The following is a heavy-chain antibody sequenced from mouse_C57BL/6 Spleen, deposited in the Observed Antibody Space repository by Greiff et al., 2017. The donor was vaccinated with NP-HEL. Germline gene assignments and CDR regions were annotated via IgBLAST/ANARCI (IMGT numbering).Heavy chain of an antibody. V-gene: IGHV5-6*01. CDR2: ICSGGSYT. D-gene: IGHD1-1*01. CDR3: ARKGDYGSSSYAMDY. Sequence: EVQLVESGGDLVKPGGSLKLSCAASGFTFSSYGMSWVRQTPDKRLEWVATICSGGSYTYYPDSVKGRFIITRDNAKNTLYLQMSSLKSEDTAMYYCARKGDYGSSSYAMDYWGQGTSVTVSS. CDR1: GFTFSSYG. J-gene: IGHJ4*01.